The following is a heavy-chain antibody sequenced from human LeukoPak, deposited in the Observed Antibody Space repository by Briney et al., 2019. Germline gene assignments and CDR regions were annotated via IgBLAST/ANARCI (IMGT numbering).Heavy chain of an antibody. D-gene: IGHD3-22*01. V-gene: IGHV4-61*08. CDR1: GGSISSGGYY. J-gene: IGHJ4*02. Sequence: SETLSLTCTVSGGSISSGGYYWSWIRQPPGKGLEWIGYIYYSGSTNYNPSLKSRVTISVDTSKNQFSLKLSSVTAADTAVYYCARTTWDSSGYYSWGYFDYWGQGTLVTVSS. CDR3: ARTTWDSSGYYSWGYFDY. CDR2: IYYSGST.